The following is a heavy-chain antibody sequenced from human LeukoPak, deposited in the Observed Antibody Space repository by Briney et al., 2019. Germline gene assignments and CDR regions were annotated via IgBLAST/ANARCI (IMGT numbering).Heavy chain of an antibody. CDR1: GFTFGDYA. CDR2: IRSKAYGGTT. J-gene: IGHJ4*02. Sequence: GGSLRLSCTASGFTFGDYAMSWFRQAPGKGLEWVGFIRSKAYGGTTEYAASVKGRFTISRDDSKSIAYLQMNSLRAEDTAVYYCARGGSRGEFDYWGQGTLVTVSS. CDR3: ARGGSRGEFDY. V-gene: IGHV3-49*03. D-gene: IGHD2-15*01.